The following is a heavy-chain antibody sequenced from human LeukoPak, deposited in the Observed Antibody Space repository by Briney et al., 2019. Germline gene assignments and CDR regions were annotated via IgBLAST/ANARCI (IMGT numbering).Heavy chain of an antibody. CDR2: IKQDGSEK. Sequence: PGGTLRLSCAASGFTFSSYWMSWVRQAPGKGLEWVANIKQDGSEKYYVDSVKGRLTISRDNAKNSLYLQMNSLRAEDTAVYYCARIFDDYSNYGGWYFDYWGQGTLVTVSS. J-gene: IGHJ4*02. CDR3: ARIFDDYSNYGGWYFDY. D-gene: IGHD4-11*01. V-gene: IGHV3-7*01. CDR1: GFTFSSYW.